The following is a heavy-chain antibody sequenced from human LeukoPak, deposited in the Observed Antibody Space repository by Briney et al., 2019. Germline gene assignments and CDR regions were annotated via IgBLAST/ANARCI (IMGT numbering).Heavy chain of an antibody. V-gene: IGHV1-2*02. D-gene: IGHD3-22*01. J-gene: IGHJ3*02. Sequence: GASVKVSCKASGYTFTGYYMHWVRQAPGQGLEWMGWINPNSGGTNYAQKFQGRVTMTRDTSISTAYMELSRLRSDDTAVYYCARGASLSYYYDSSGYSGGAFDIWGQGTMVTVSS. CDR2: INPNSGGT. CDR1: GYTFTGYY. CDR3: ARGASLSYYYDSSGYSGGAFDI.